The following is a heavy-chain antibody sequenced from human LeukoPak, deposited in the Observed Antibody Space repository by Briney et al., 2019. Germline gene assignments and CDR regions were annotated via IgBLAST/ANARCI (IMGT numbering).Heavy chain of an antibody. CDR1: GFTFSSYS. J-gene: IGHJ4*02. CDR3: ARAKELTQLVAGADY. D-gene: IGHD6-6*01. Sequence: GGSLRLSCAASGFTFSSYSMNWLRQAPGKALEWVPSIGSSSSDIYYVDSVKSRFTISRDNAKNSLYLQMNSLRAEDTAVYYCARAKELTQLVAGADYWGPGNLFTVSS. V-gene: IGHV3-21*01. CDR2: IGSSSSDI.